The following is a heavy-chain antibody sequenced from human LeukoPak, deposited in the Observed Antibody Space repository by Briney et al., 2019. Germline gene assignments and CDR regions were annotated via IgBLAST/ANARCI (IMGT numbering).Heavy chain of an antibody. D-gene: IGHD2-15*01. CDR3: AQQLVYCSGGTCYFTY. Sequence: GGSLRLSCAASGFTFSSYAMSWVRQAPGKGLEWVAAISNSGGDTFYSDSGKGRFTIARDNSKNTLYLQMNSLRVDDTAVYYCAQQLVYCSGGTCYFTYWGQGTLVTVSS. CDR2: ISNSGGDT. J-gene: IGHJ1*01. V-gene: IGHV3-23*01. CDR1: GFTFSSYA.